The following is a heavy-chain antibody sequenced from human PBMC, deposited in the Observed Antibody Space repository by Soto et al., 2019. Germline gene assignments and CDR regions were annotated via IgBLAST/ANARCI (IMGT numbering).Heavy chain of an antibody. CDR3: AKLRYYDFWSGENWFDP. CDR2: VSGSGDRT. CDR1: GFTFGTFA. D-gene: IGHD3-3*01. J-gene: IGHJ5*02. V-gene: IGHV3-23*01. Sequence: GSLRLSCAASGFTFGTFAMSWVRQAPGKGLEWVSFVSGSGDRTSYADPVKGRFTISRDTSENMLYLQMNSLRPEDTAIYYCAKLRYYDFWSGENWFDPWGQGTLVTVSS.